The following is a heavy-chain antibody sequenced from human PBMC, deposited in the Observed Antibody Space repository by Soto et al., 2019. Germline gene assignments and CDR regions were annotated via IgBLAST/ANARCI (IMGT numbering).Heavy chain of an antibody. D-gene: IGHD2-2*01. CDR3: AKDPDRSSASGYDY. V-gene: IGHV3-23*01. J-gene: IGHJ4*02. Sequence: GGSLRLSCAASGFTFSSYAMSWVRQAPGKGLEWVSAISGSGGSTYYADSVKGRLTISRDNSKNTLYLQMSSLRAEDTAVYYCAKDPDRSSASGYDYRGQAPLVT. CDR1: GFTFSSYA. CDR2: ISGSGGST.